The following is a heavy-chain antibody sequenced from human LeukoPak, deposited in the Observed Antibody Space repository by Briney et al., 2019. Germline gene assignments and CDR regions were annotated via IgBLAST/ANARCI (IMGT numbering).Heavy chain of an antibody. D-gene: IGHD4-17*01. Sequence: GVSLRLSCAASGFTFSDSAMHWVRQASGKGLEWVGRIRSKADNYATEFGASVKGRFTISRDDSKNTAYLQMNSLKTEDTAVYYCTGGTTVTTLDYWGQGTLVTVSS. CDR3: TGGTTVTTLDY. V-gene: IGHV3-73*01. J-gene: IGHJ4*02. CDR1: GFTFSDSA. CDR2: IRSKADNYAT.